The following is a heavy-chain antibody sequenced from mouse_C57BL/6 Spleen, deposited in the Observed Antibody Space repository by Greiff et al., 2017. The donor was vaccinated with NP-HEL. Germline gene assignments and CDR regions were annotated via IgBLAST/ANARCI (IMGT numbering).Heavy chain of an antibody. CDR3: ARGRDDGWFAY. V-gene: IGHV8-12*01. CDR1: GFSLSTSGMG. J-gene: IGHJ3*01. D-gene: IGHD2-3*01. CDR2: IYWDDDK. Sequence: VTLKVSGPGILQSSQTLSLTCSFSGFSLSTSGMGVSWIRQPSGKGLEWLAHIYWDDDKRFNPSLKSRLTISTDTSRNQVLLKNTSVDTADTATYCGARGRDDGWFAYWGQGTLVTVSA.